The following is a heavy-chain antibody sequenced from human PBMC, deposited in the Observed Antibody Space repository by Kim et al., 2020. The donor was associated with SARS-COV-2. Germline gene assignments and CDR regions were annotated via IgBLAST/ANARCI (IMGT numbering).Heavy chain of an antibody. D-gene: IGHD1-7*01. CDR3: ASPREGQNWHFRS. J-gene: IGHJ5*02. CDR2: ISGGYST. CDR1: GFTFSNFA. Sequence: GGSLRLSCAASGFTFSNFAMSWVRQAPGKGLEWVSTISGGYSTFYADSVKGRFTISRDNSKNTLYLQMDSLGADDTALYYCASPREGQNWHFRSWGQGTLVTVSS. V-gene: IGHV3-23*01.